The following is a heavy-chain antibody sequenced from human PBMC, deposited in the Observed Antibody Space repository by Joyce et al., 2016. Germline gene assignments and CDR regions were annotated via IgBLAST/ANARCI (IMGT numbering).Heavy chain of an antibody. CDR2: GHSSGRT. CDR3: ARGPLDSSGFYHHVFVC. J-gene: IGHJ4*02. Sequence: QVQLRESGPGLVKPSQTLPLTCIVSGDSISSDNYYWSWISQPPGKGLGWIGCGHSSGRTDYKPSLESRVTVSRDKSKNEFSLRLSSVTAADTAVYYCARGPLDSSGFYHHVFVCWGLGTLVSVSS. V-gene: IGHV4-30-4*01. CDR1: GDSISSDNYY. D-gene: IGHD3-22*01.